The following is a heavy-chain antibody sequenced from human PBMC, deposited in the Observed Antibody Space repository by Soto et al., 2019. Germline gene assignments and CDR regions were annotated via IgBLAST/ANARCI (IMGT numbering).Heavy chain of an antibody. CDR3: ARRRGGTYYIDY. J-gene: IGHJ4*02. CDR1: GYSFSNYL. CDR2: IYPGDSDT. Sequence: PGESLKISCKGSGYSFSNYLIVWVRQMPGKGLEWMGIIYPGDSDTRYNPSFQGQVTISADESISTAYLQWSSLKASDTAMYYCARRRGGTYYIDYWGQGTLVTVSS. V-gene: IGHV5-51*01. D-gene: IGHD1-26*01.